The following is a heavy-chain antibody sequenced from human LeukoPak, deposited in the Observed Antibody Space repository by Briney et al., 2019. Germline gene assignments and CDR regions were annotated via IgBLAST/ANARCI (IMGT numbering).Heavy chain of an antibody. D-gene: IGHD6-19*01. CDR2: IYYSGST. Sequence: PSETLSLTCTVSGGSISSSSYYWGWVRQPPGKGLEWIVSIYYSGSTYHNPALKSRATISVNTSKHQFSLKLRSVPPADTAVYYCARLRYRSGWYQWFHFDYWGQGNLVTVSS. V-gene: IGHV4-39*01. J-gene: IGHJ4*02. CDR1: GGSISSSSYY. CDR3: ARLRYRSGWYQWFHFDY.